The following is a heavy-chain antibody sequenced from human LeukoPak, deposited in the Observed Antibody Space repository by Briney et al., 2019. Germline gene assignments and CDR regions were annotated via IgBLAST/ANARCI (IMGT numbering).Heavy chain of an antibody. CDR1: GYTYTTYG. D-gene: IGHD3-10*01. CDR2: IGVYNGKT. J-gene: IGHJ5*01. V-gene: IGHV1-18*01. Sequence: ASVKVSCKSSGYTYTTYGITWVRQAPGQGLEWMGWIGVYNGKTKYAQKLQGRVIMTADTSTTTAYMELWSLRGDDTAIYYCARGGEGPYGNYAPDSWGQGTLVTVSS. CDR3: ARGGEGPYGNYAPDS.